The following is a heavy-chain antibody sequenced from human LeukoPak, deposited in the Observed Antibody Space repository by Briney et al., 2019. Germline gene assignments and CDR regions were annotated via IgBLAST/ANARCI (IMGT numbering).Heavy chain of an antibody. CDR2: INAYSGHT. J-gene: IGHJ4*02. V-gene: IGHV1-18*01. CDR3: ARDYLLDY. Sequence: ASVKVSCKASGYNFITYGISWVRQAPGQGLEWMGWINAYSGHTTYTQKFQDRVTMTTDTSVNTVYMDLRSLRSDDTAVYYCARDYLLDYWGQGTLVTVSS. CDR1: GYNFITYG.